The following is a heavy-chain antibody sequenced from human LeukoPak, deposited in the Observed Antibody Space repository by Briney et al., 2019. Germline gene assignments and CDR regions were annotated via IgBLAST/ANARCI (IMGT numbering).Heavy chain of an antibody. J-gene: IGHJ5*02. Sequence: SRTLSLTCGVSGDSISSDYSYWTWTRQVPGKGLEWIGCVYYSGSTFYNPSLRSRVTKSKDTSKNHFSLKLKSVTAADTAVYYCARGTEMRGLKGNWFDPWGQGSLVTVSS. CDR3: ARGTEMRGLKGNWFDP. D-gene: IGHD3-10*01. CDR1: GDSISSDYSY. V-gene: IGHV4-31*11. CDR2: VYYSGST.